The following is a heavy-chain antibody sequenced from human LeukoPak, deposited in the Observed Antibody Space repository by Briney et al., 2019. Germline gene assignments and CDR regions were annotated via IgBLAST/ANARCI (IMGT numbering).Heavy chain of an antibody. D-gene: IGHD3-10*01. CDR1: GYTFTSYY. CDR3: ARDGLLWFGELSFFDY. Sequence: ASVKVSCKASGYTFTSYYMHWVRQAPGQGLEWMGIINPSGGSTSYAQKFQGRVTMTRDMSTSTVYMELSSLRSEDTAVYYCARDGLLWFGELSFFDYWGQGTLVTVSS. CDR2: INPSGGST. J-gene: IGHJ4*02. V-gene: IGHV1-46*01.